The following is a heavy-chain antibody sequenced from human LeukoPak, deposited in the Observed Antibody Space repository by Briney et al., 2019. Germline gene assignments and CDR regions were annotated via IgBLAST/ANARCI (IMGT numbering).Heavy chain of an antibody. Sequence: ASVKVSCKASGYTFTDCFLHWVRQAPGQGLEWMGWINPNSGGTNYAQKFQGRVTMTRNTSISTAYMELSSLRSEDTAVYYCARWGNYYDNTPTNFDYWGQGTLVTVSS. CDR1: GYTFTDCF. J-gene: IGHJ4*02. CDR2: INPNSGGT. CDR3: ARWGNYYDNTPTNFDY. V-gene: IGHV1-2*02. D-gene: IGHD3-22*01.